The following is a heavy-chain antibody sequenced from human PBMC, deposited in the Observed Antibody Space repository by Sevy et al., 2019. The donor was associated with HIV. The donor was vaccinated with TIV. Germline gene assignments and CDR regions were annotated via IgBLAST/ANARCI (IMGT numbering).Heavy chain of an antibody. CDR3: ARDPPPAAPWCVATP. Sequence: GGSLRLSCAASGFTFSSYWMSWVRQAPGKGLEWVANIKQDGSEKYYVYSVKGRFTISRDNAKNSLYLQMNSLRAEDTAVYYCARDPPPAAPWCVATPWGQGTLVTVSS. J-gene: IGHJ5*02. V-gene: IGHV3-7*01. D-gene: IGHD2-8*02. CDR2: IKQDGSEK. CDR1: GFTFSSYW.